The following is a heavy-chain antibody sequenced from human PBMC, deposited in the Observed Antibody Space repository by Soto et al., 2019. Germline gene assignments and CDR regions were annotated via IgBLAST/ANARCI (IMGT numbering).Heavy chain of an antibody. D-gene: IGHD6-13*01. J-gene: IGHJ5*02. V-gene: IGHV3-21*01. CDR1: GFTFSSYS. Sequence: GGSLRLSCAASGFTFSSYSMNWVRQAPGKGLEWVSSISSSSSYIYYADSVKGRFTISRDNAKNSLYLQMNSLRAEDTAVYYCARARGSSWYYDWFDPWGQGTLVTVSS. CDR2: ISSSSSYI. CDR3: ARARGSSWYYDWFDP.